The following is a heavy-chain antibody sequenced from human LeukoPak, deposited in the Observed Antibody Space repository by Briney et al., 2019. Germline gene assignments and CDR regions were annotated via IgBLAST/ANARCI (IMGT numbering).Heavy chain of an antibody. CDR3: ARIVATSDY. V-gene: IGHV1-2*02. J-gene: IGHJ4*02. Sequence: DSVKVSCKASGYTFTGYYMHWVRQAPGQGLEWMGWINPNSGGTNYAQKFQGRVTMTRDTSIRTAYMELSRLRSDDTAVYYCARIVATSDYWGQGTLVTVSS. CDR2: INPNSGGT. CDR1: GYTFTGYY. D-gene: IGHD5-12*01.